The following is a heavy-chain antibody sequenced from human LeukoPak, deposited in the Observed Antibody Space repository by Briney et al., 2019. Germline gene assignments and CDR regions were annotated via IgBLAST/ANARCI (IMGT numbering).Heavy chain of an antibody. CDR2: INSSGGRT. J-gene: IGHJ3*02. V-gene: IGHV3-23*01. CDR3: AKTVWLSEDDAFDI. CDR1: GFTFSSSA. D-gene: IGHD3-9*01. Sequence: PGGSLRLSCTTSGFTFSSSAMSWVRQAPGKGLEWVSDINSSGGRTYYADSVKGRFTISRDNSKNTLYLQMNSLRAEDTAVYYCAKTVWLSEDDAFDIWGQGTMVTVSS.